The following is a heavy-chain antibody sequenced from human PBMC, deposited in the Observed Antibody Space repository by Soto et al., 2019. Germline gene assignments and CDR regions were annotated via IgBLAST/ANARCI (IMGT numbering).Heavy chain of an antibody. CDR3: ASAYGGDVFDY. J-gene: IGHJ4*02. CDR2: INHSGST. D-gene: IGHD2-21*01. Sequence: QVQLQQWGAGLLKPSETLSLTCAVYGRSFSGYYWSWIRQPPGKGLEWIGEINHSGSTNYNPSLKSRVTISVDPPKTHFSLKLSSLTAADTAVYYCASAYGGDVFDYWGQGTLVTVSS. CDR1: GRSFSGYY. V-gene: IGHV4-34*01.